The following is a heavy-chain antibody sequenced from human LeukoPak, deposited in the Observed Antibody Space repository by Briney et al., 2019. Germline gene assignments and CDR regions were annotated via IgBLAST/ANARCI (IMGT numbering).Heavy chain of an antibody. CDR2: IYSGGNT. CDR1: GFTFSSKY. J-gene: IGHJ3*02. D-gene: IGHD6-13*01. V-gene: IGHV3-53*01. Sequence: GGSLRLSCAASGFTFSSKYMSWVRQAPGKGLEWVSVIYSGGNTYYADAVKGRFTISRDNSKNTLYLQMNSLRAEDTAVYYCARVGPRSYSSSLYAGDGFDIWGQGTMVTVSS. CDR3: ARVGPRSYSSSLYAGDGFDI.